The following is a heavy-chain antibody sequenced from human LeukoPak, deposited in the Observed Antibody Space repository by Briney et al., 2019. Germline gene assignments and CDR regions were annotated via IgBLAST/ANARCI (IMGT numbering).Heavy chain of an antibody. CDR1: GFIFGDFL. D-gene: IGHD6-19*01. J-gene: IGHJ4*02. CDR3: IKGQHGYSSRVHS. Sequence: GGSLRLSCTGSGFIFGDFLMSWVRQAPGKGLEWVGFIRSKAFGGTTQYAASVNGRFTISRDDSKNIAYLQVDSLKIEDTAMYYCIKGQHGYSSRVHSWGQGTLVTVSS. CDR2: IRSKAFGGTT. V-gene: IGHV3-49*04.